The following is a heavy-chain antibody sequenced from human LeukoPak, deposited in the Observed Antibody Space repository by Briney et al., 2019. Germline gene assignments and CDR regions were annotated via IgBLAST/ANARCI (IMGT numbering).Heavy chain of an antibody. Sequence: ASVKVSCKASGYTFTGYYMHWVRQAPGQGLEWMGWINPNSGGTNYAQKFQGRVTITRDTSISTAYMELSRLRSDDTAVYYCARDPGYCSSTSCYPYYFDYWGQGTLVTVSS. CDR2: INPNSGGT. CDR1: GYTFTGYY. CDR3: ARDPGYCSSTSCYPYYFDY. V-gene: IGHV1-2*02. D-gene: IGHD2-2*01. J-gene: IGHJ4*02.